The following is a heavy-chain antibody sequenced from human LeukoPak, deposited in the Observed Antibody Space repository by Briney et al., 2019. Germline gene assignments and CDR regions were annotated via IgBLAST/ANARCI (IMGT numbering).Heavy chain of an antibody. CDR1: GYTFSTYG. J-gene: IGHJ5*02. Sequence: ASVKGSCKASGYTFSTYGLMWVRQAPGQGLEWMGWINTNNGNTNYAQKFQGRVTMTTDTSTSTGYMELRSLRSDDTAVYYCARKRCTGDCYLFDPWGQGTLVTVSS. D-gene: IGHD2-21*02. CDR3: ARKRCTGDCYLFDP. V-gene: IGHV1-18*01. CDR2: INTNNGNT.